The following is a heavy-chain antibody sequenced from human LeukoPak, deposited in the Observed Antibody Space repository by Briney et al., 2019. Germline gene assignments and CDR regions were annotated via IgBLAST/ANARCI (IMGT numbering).Heavy chain of an antibody. CDR2: ISYDGSNK. V-gene: IGHV3-30*18. J-gene: IGHJ6*02. Sequence: PGGSLRLSCAASGFTFSSYGMHWVRQAPGKGLEWVAVISYDGSNKYYADSVKGRFTISRDNSKNTLYLQMNSLRAEDTAVYYCAKDRDRVHIVLMVYAITTGGMDVWGQGTTVTVSS. D-gene: IGHD2-8*01. CDR1: GFTFSSYG. CDR3: AKDRDRVHIVLMVYAITTGGMDV.